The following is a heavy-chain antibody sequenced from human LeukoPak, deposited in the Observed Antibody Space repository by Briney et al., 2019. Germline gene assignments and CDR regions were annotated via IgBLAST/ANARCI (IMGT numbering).Heavy chain of an antibody. D-gene: IGHD1-1*01. CDR1: GGSISSSNYY. J-gene: IGHJ2*01. CDR2: INHSGST. CDR3: ARVEGAVQLWYFDL. Sequence: KPSETLSLTCTVSGGSISSSNYYWGWIRQPPGKGLEWIGEINHSGSTNYNPSLKSRVTISVDTSKNQFSLKLSSVTAADTAVYYCARVEGAVQLWYFDLWGRGTLVTVSS. V-gene: IGHV4-39*07.